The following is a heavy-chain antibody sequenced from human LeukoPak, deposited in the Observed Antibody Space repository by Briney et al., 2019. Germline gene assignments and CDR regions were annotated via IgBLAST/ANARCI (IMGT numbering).Heavy chain of an antibody. J-gene: IGHJ4*02. CDR3: ARHGKGGYTGYGQGSTYDY. Sequence: SETLSLTCTVSGGSITSSSFYWGWIRQPPGKGLEWIGSIEYSGTTYYNPSLKSRVTISMDMSKNQFSLKMSSVTAADTAVYYCARHGKGGYTGYGQGSTYDYWGQGTLVTVSS. CDR1: GGSITSSSFY. CDR2: IEYSGTT. D-gene: IGHD5-12*01. V-gene: IGHV4-39*01.